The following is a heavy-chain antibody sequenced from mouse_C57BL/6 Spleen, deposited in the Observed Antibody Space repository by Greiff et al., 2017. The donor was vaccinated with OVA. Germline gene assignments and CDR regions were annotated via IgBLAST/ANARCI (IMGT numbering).Heavy chain of an antibody. CDR1: GYTFTDYN. Sequence: SGPALVKPGASVKMSCKASGYTFTDYNMHWVKQSHGKSLEWIGYINPNNGGTSYNQKFKGKATLTVNKSSSTAYMELRSLTSEDSAVYYGAKEETYDGYYDFDYWGQGTTLTVSS. V-gene: IGHV1-22*01. CDR3: AKEETYDGYYDFDY. CDR2: INPNNGGT. J-gene: IGHJ2*01. D-gene: IGHD2-3*01.